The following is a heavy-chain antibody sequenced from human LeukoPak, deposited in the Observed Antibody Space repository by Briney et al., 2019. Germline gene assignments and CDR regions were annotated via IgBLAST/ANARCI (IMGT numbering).Heavy chain of an antibody. Sequence: GASVKVSCKASGYTFTGYYMHWVRQAPGQGLEWMGWINPNSGGTNYAQKFQGRVTMTRDTSISTAYMELSRLRSDDTAVYYCASCVYYGSGSHSGCYMDVWGKGTTVTISS. CDR1: GYTFTGYY. J-gene: IGHJ6*03. V-gene: IGHV1-2*02. CDR2: INPNSGGT. CDR3: ASCVYYGSGSHSGCYMDV. D-gene: IGHD3-10*01.